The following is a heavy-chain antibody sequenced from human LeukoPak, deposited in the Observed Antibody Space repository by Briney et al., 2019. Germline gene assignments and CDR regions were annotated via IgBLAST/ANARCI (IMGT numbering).Heavy chain of an antibody. V-gene: IGHV1-69*05. J-gene: IGHJ6*03. D-gene: IGHD3-3*01. CDR1: GGTFSSYA. Sequence: ASVKVSCKASGGTFSSYAISWVRQAPGQGLEWMGGIIPIFGTANYAQKFQGRVTITTDESTSTAYMELSSLRSEDTAVYYCARTTHDYDFWSGYSHYYYYYYMDVWGKGTTVTVSS. CDR3: ARTTHDYDFWSGYSHYYYYYYMDV. CDR2: IIPIFGTA.